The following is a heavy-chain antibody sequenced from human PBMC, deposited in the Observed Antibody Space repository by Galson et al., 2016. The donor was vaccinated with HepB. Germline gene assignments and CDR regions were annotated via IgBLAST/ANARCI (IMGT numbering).Heavy chain of an antibody. CDR3: ARGSHDSFMDV. V-gene: IGHV3-33*01. CDR1: GFTFSHFG. J-gene: IGHJ6*02. Sequence: SLRLPCAASGFTFSHFGMHWVRQAPGKGLEWVAFIWYDGSNKYYGDSVKGRFTISRDNSKNIQYLHMNSLRAEDTAVYYCARGSHDSFMDVWGQGTTVTVSS. CDR2: IWYDGSNK. D-gene: IGHD3-16*01.